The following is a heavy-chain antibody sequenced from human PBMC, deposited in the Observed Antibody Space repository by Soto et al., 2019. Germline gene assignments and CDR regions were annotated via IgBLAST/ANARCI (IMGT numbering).Heavy chain of an antibody. CDR3: ARGWGRIFDY. CDR1: GGSFSGYY. D-gene: IGHD7-27*01. Sequence: QVQLQQWGAGLLKPSETLSLTCAVYGGSFSGYYWSWIRQPPGKGLEWIGDINHSGSTNYNPSLKIRVNIAVVTSKNQFPLMLSSVTAAHAAVYYCARGWGRIFDYWGQGTLVTVSS. J-gene: IGHJ4*02. CDR2: INHSGST. V-gene: IGHV4-34*01.